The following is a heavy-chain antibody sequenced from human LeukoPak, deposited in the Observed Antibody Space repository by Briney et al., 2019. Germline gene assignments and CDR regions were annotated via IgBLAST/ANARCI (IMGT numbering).Heavy chain of an antibody. CDR3: ARDRIPYYYDSSGHDAFDI. J-gene: IGHJ3*02. CDR1: GGSISSGGHF. D-gene: IGHD3-22*01. CDR2: IYYNGST. Sequence: SETLSLTCTVSGGSISSGGHFWSWIRQHPGKGLEWIGYIYYNGSTYYNPSLKSRVNISVDTSKNQFSLKLSSVTAADTAVYYCARDRIPYYYDSSGHDAFDIWGQGTMVTVSS. V-gene: IGHV4-31*03.